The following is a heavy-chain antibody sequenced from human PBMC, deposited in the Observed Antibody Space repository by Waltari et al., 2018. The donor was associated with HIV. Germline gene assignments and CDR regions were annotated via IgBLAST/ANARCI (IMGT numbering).Heavy chain of an antibody. CDR1: GFPFSRYS. V-gene: IGHV3-23*01. Sequence: EVQLLASGGGLVQPGWSLRLSCADSGFPFSRYSMSLVRQAPGKGLEWVSAISGSGGSTYYADSVKGRFTISRDNSKNTLYLQMNSLRAEDTAVYYCAKTAGGNWFDPWGQGTLVTVSS. D-gene: IGHD2-15*01. CDR3: AKTAGGNWFDP. J-gene: IGHJ5*02. CDR2: ISGSGGST.